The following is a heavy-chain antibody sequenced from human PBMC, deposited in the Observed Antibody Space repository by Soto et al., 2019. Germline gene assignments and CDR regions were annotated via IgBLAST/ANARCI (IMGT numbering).Heavy chain of an antibody. CDR3: ARLQLLVGGYFYGLDV. J-gene: IGHJ6*02. Sequence: QVQLVESGGGVVQPGRSLRLSCAASGFTFSSYGMHWVRQAPGRGLEWVAVIWYDGSNKYYADSVKGRFTISRDNSKNALYLQMNSLRAEDTAVYYCARLQLLVGGYFYGLDVWGQGTTVTFSS. D-gene: IGHD6-19*01. CDR2: IWYDGSNK. V-gene: IGHV3-33*01. CDR1: GFTFSSYG.